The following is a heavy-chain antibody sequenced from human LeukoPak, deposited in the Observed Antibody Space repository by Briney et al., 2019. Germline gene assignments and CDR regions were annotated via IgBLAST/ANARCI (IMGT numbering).Heavy chain of an antibody. V-gene: IGHV3-74*01. D-gene: IGHD2-8*01. CDR1: GFTFSSYW. J-gene: IGHJ4*02. CDR2: INSDGSST. Sequence: GGSLSLSCAASGFTFSSYWMHWVRQAPGKGLVWVSRINSDGSSTSYADSVKGRFTISRDNAKNTLYLQMNSLRAEDTAVYYCARDIRNDNGIDYWGQGTLVTVSS. CDR3: ARDIRNDNGIDY.